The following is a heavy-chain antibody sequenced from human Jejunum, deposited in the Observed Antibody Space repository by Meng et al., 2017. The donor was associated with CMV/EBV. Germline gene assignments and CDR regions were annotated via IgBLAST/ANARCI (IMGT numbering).Heavy chain of an antibody. V-gene: IGHV3-7*01. J-gene: IGHJ4*02. CDR1: GLTFSPFW. CDR2: IKQDGSEK. D-gene: IGHD6-6*01. CDR3: ATTSGSSY. Sequence: LSCASSGLTFSPFWMSWFRQAPGKGLEWVAHIKQDGSEKYYVDSVKGRFTISRDNTENSLFLQMNTLRAEDTAVYYCATTSGSSYWGQGALVTVSS.